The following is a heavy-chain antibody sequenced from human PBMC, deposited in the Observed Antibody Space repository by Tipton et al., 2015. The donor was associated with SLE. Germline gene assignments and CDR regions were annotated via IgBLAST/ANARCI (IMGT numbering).Heavy chain of an antibody. J-gene: IGHJ5*02. CDR1: GFTFSLYE. CDR2: ITRSGSI. V-gene: IGHV3-48*03. Sequence: SLRLSCAASGFTFSLYEMNWVRQTPGKGLECVSYITRSGSIYYADSVKGRVTISRDSAKNSLYLQMNSLRAEDTAVYYCARSHQRSGVSWGQGTLVTVSS. D-gene: IGHD2-2*01. CDR3: ARSHQRSGVS.